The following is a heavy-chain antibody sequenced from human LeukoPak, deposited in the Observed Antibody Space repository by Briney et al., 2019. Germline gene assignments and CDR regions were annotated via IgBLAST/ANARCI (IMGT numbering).Heavy chain of an antibody. CDR1: GYTFTGYY. CDR3: ARAYNRFLEWLLLV. Sequence: ASVKVSCKASGYTFTGYYMHWVRQAPGQRLEWMGRINPNSGGTNYAQKFQGRVTMTRDTSISTAYMELSRLRSDDTAVYYCARAYNRFLEWLLLVWGQGTLVTVSS. D-gene: IGHD3-3*01. J-gene: IGHJ4*02. V-gene: IGHV1-2*06. CDR2: INPNSGGT.